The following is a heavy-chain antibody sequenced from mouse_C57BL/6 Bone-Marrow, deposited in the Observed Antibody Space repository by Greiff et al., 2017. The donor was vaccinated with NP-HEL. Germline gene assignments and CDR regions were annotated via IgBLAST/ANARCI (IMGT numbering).Heavy chain of an antibody. V-gene: IGHV1-64*01. Sequence: VQLQQPGAELVKPGASVKLSCKASGYTFTSYWMHWVKQRPGQGLEWIGMIHPNSGSTNYNEKFKSKATLTVDKSSSTAYMQLSSLTSEDSAVYYCARFNYGSRGYFDYWGQGTTLTVSS. J-gene: IGHJ2*01. D-gene: IGHD1-1*01. CDR2: IHPNSGST. CDR1: GYTFTSYW. CDR3: ARFNYGSRGYFDY.